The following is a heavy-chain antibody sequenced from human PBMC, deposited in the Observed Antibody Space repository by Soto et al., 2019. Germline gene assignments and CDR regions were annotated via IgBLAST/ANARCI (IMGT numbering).Heavy chain of an antibody. CDR1: GFTFSIYS. J-gene: IGHJ6*02. Sequence: PGGSLRLSCAASGFTFSIYSMNWVLQAPGKGLECVSSISSSSSYIYYADSLKGRFTISRDNAKNSLYLQMNSLRAEDTAVYYCARGGGPGGDYYYGMDVWGQGTTVTVSS. D-gene: IGHD3-10*01. CDR2: ISSSSSYI. V-gene: IGHV3-21*01. CDR3: ARGGGPGGDYYYGMDV.